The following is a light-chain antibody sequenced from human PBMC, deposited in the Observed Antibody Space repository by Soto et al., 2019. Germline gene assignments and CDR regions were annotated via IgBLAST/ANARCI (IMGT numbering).Light chain of an antibody. CDR1: SSDVADYKY. Sequence: QSALTQPASVSGSPGQSITISCTGTSSDVADYKYVSWYQQHPGKAPKALIAEVTKRPSGVSDRFSGSKAGNTASLTISGHQDEDEADYYCSSYTTNSTSVFGTGTKLTVL. V-gene: IGLV2-14*01. CDR2: EVT. J-gene: IGLJ1*01. CDR3: SSYTTNSTSV.